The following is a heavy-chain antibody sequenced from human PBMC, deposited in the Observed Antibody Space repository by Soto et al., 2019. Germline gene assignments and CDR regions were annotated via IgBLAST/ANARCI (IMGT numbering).Heavy chain of an antibody. J-gene: IGHJ6*03. D-gene: IGHD3-3*01. CDR3: ARCQRFLEWFGYMDV. V-gene: IGHV1-3*01. CDR1: GYTFTSYA. CDR2: INAGNGNT. Sequence: AASVKVSCKASGYTFTSYAMHWVRQAPGQRLEWMGWINAGNGNTKYSQKFQGRVTITRDTSASTAYMELSSLRSEDTAVYYCARCQRFLEWFGYMDVWGKGTTVTVSS.